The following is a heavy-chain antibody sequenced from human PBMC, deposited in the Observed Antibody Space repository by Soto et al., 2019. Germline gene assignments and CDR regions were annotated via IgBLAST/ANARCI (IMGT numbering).Heavy chain of an antibody. V-gene: IGHV3-53*01. CDR1: GFTVSSNY. CDR3: ARVRIRYGDYSTGLDY. CDR2: IYSGGST. Sequence: PGGSLRLSCAASGFTVSSNYMSWVRQAPGKGLEWVSVIYSGGSTYYADSVKGRFTISRDNSKNTLYLQMNSLRAEDTAVYYCARVRIRYGDYSTGLDYWGQGILVSVFS. D-gene: IGHD4-17*01. J-gene: IGHJ4*02.